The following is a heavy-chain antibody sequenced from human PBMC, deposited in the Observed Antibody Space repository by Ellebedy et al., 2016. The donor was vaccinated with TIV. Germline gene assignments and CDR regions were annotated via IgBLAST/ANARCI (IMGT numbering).Heavy chain of an antibody. V-gene: IGHV3-30*03. CDR3: APGGTTMVKKGFGY. J-gene: IGHJ4*02. D-gene: IGHD4/OR15-4a*01. Sequence: PGGSLRLSCVASGFTFSDYGMHWVRQAPGKGLEWVAVISNDGRSKKHADSVRGRFTISRDNSKSTLYLQMDSLRADDTAVYYCAPGGTTMVKKGFGYWGQGTLVTVSS. CDR1: GFTFSDYG. CDR2: ISNDGRSK.